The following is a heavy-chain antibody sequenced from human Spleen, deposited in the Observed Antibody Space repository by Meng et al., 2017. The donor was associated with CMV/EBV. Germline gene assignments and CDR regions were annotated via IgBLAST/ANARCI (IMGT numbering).Heavy chain of an antibody. CDR1: GFTFSSYS. CDR3: ARGRERDFWSGYYGGYYYGMDV. J-gene: IGHJ6*02. Sequence: GGSLRLSCAASGFTFSSYSMNWVRQAPGKGLEWVSYISSSSSTIYYADSVKGRFTISRDNAKNSLYLQMNSLRAEDTAVYYCARGRERDFWSGYYGGYYYGMDVWGQGTTVTVSS. V-gene: IGHV3-48*04. CDR2: ISSSSSTI. D-gene: IGHD3-3*01.